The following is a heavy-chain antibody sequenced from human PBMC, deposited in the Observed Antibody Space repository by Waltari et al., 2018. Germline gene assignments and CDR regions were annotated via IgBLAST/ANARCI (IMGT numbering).Heavy chain of an antibody. D-gene: IGHD3-9*01. CDR3: ARGGRDYDIFGWFDP. CDR2: MNPNSGNP. CDR1: GYTFTSYD. V-gene: IGHV1-8*01. Sequence: QVQLVQSGAEVKKSGASVKVSCKASGYTFTSYDINWVRQATGQGLEWMGWMNPNSGNPGYARKFQVRVTMTRNTSISTAYMELSSLRSEDTAVYYCARGGRDYDIFGWFDPWGQGTLVTVSS. J-gene: IGHJ5*02.